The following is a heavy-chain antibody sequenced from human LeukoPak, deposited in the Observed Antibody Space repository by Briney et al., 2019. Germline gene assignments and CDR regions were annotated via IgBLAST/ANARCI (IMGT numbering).Heavy chain of an antibody. CDR2: IIPNLGIA. CDR1: GGTFSSYT. V-gene: IGHV1-69*02. CDR3: ARLADNWNDDFDY. D-gene: IGHD1-20*01. J-gene: IGHJ4*02. Sequence: RSSVKVSCNASGGTFSSYTINWVRQAPGQGLEWMGRIIPNLGIANYAQKFQGRVTITPDKSTSTAYMELSSLRSEDTAVYYCARLADNWNDDFDYWGQGTLVTVSS.